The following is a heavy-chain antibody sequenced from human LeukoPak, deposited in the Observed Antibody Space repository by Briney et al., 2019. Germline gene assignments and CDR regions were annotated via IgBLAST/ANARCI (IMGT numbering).Heavy chain of an antibody. CDR2: IVGSGGAT. Sequence: GGSLRLSCAASGFTFTNYAMSWVRQAPGRGLEWASAIVGSGGATFYADSVKGRFTISRDNSKNTVFLQMNSLRAEDTAVYYCAKARLSTGWAYNDYWGPGTLVTVSS. CDR1: GFTFTNYA. J-gene: IGHJ4*02. D-gene: IGHD6-19*01. V-gene: IGHV3-23*01. CDR3: AKARLSTGWAYNDY.